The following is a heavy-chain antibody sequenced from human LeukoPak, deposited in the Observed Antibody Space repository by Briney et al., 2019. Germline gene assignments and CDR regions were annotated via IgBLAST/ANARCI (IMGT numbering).Heavy chain of an antibody. CDR1: GFIFSNAW. CDR2: IKRKSDGGTT. D-gene: IGHD3-22*01. Sequence: PGGSLRLSCAASGFIFSNAWMSWVRQAPGKGLEWVGRIKRKSDGGTTDYAAPVKGRFTISRDDSKNTLYLQMNSLKSEDTAVYYCTTELDIRPNHYWGQGTLVTVSS. J-gene: IGHJ4*02. CDR3: TTELDIRPNHY. V-gene: IGHV3-15*01.